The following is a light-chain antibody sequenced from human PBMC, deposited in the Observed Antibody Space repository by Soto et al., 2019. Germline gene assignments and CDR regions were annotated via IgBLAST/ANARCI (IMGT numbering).Light chain of an antibody. V-gene: IGLV2-8*01. Sequence: QSALTQPPSASGSPGQSVTISCTGTPSDVGGYNSVSWYQQYPGKAPKLMIYDASKRPSGVPDRFSGSKSGNTASLTVSGLQAEDEAYYYCTAWDDNLSAVLFGGGTKLTVL. CDR1: PSDVGGYNS. J-gene: IGLJ2*01. CDR2: DAS. CDR3: TAWDDNLSAVL.